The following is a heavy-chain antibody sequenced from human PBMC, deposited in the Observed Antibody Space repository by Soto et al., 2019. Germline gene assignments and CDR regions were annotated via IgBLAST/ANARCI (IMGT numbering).Heavy chain of an antibody. J-gene: IGHJ4*02. CDR2: ISTSGSTI. CDR1: GFSFNTYE. V-gene: IGHV3-48*03. D-gene: IGHD1-26*01. Sequence: GGSLRLSCAASGFSFNTYEMNWVRQAPGKGLEWVSYISTSGSTIYYADSVKGRFTISRDNGKNSLYLQMNSLRAEDTAVYYCAYGGSCDYWGQGTQVTVSS. CDR3: AYGGSCDY.